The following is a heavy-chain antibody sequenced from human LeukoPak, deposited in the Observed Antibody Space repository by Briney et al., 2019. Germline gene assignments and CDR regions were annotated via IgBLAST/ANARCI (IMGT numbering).Heavy chain of an antibody. CDR3: ARRSGSDALDI. CDR2: IYPGDSYT. D-gene: IGHD3-10*01. J-gene: IGHJ3*02. CDR1: GYSFTSYW. Sequence: GESLKISCKGSGYSFTSYWIAWVRQMPGKGLEWMGIIYPGDSYTTYSPSFQGQVTLSADNSISTAYLQWRSMKASDTAMYYCARRSGSDALDIWGQGTMVTVSS. V-gene: IGHV5-51*01.